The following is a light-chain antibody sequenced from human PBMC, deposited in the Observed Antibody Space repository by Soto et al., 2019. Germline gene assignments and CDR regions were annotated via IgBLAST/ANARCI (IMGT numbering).Light chain of an antibody. CDR3: QSYDSGLSGSEV. V-gene: IGLV1-40*01. Sequence: QSVLTQPPSVSGAPGQRVTISCTGSSSNIGAGHDVHWYQQLPGTAPKLLIYGNGNRPSGVPDRFSGSKSGTSASLAITGLQAEDEADYYCQSYDSGLSGSEVFGTGTKGTVL. J-gene: IGLJ1*01. CDR1: SSNIGAGHD. CDR2: GNG.